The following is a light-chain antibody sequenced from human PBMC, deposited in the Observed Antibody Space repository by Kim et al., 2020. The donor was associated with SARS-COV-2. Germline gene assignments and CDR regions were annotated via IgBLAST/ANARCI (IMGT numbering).Light chain of an antibody. CDR1: KLGHKY. CDR3: QAWDSSTYV. CDR2: QDS. Sequence: VSPGKTASITCSGDKLGHKYACWYQQKPGQSPVLVIYQDSKRPSGIPERFSGSNSGNTATLTISGTQAMDEADYYCQAWDSSTYVFGTGTKVTVL. J-gene: IGLJ1*01. V-gene: IGLV3-1*01.